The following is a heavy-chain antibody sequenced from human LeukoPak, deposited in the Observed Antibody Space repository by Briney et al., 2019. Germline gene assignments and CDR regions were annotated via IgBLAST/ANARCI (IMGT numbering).Heavy chain of an antibody. D-gene: IGHD2-2*01. CDR1: GGSISSGDCY. V-gene: IGHV4-30-4*01. J-gene: IGHJ5*02. Sequence: SETLSLTCTVSGGSISSGDCYWSWIRQPPGKGLEWIGYIYYSGSTYYNPSLKSRVTISVDTSKNQSSLKLSSVTAADTAVYYCARANVVVPAAMAWFDPWGQGTLVTVSS. CDR3: ARANVVVPAAMAWFDP. CDR2: IYYSGST.